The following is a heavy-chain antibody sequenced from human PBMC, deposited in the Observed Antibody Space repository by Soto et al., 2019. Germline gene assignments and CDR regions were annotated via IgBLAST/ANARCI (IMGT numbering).Heavy chain of an antibody. V-gene: IGHV4-30-4*01. CDR3: ARRDGRWFDP. Sequence: QVQLQESGPGLVKPSQTLSLTCTVSGGSIRSGEHYWSWIRQPPGKGLEWIGYIFYSGSTHYNPSLKSRLSVSVDTSKNQFSLNLNSVTAADTAVYYCARRDGRWFDPWGQGTLVTVSS. CDR1: GGSIRSGEHY. J-gene: IGHJ5*02. CDR2: IFYSGST.